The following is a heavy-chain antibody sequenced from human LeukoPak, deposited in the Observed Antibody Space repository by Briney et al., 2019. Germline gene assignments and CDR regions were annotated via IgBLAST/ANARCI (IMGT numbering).Heavy chain of an antibody. Sequence: ASVKVSCKASGYTFTNYAMNWVRQALGQGLEWMGWINTNTGNPTYAQDFTGRFVFSLDTSVSTAYLQISSLKAEDTAVYYCARDITIFGVADCGYWGQGTLVTVSS. CDR3: ARDITIFGVADCGY. CDR1: GYTFTNYA. V-gene: IGHV7-4-1*02. D-gene: IGHD3-3*01. J-gene: IGHJ4*02. CDR2: INTNTGNP.